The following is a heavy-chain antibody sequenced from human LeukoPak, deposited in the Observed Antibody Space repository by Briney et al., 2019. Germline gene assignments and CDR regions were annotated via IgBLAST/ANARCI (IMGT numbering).Heavy chain of an antibody. CDR3: ARYYDSSGYWSTPHFDY. D-gene: IGHD3-22*01. V-gene: IGHV4-61*01. CDR1: GDSVSGISFY. CDR2: IQYSGST. J-gene: IGHJ4*02. Sequence: SETLSLTCTVSGDSVSGISFYWSWIRQPPGKGLQYIGYIQYSGSTNYNPSLKSRVTISVDTSKNQFSLKLSSVTAADTAVYYCARYYDSSGYWSTPHFDYWGQGALVTVSS.